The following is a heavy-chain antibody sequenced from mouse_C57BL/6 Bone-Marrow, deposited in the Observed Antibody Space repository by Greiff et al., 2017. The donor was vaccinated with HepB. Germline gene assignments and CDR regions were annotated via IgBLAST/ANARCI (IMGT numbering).Heavy chain of an antibody. J-gene: IGHJ3*01. D-gene: IGHD2-5*01. CDR1: GYSFTDYN. V-gene: IGHV1-39*01. CDR3: AAYYSNYWFAY. Sequence: VQLQQSGPELVKPGASVKISCKASGYSFTDYNMNWVKQSNGKSLEWIGVINPNYGTTRYNQKFKGKATLTVEQSASTAYMQLNSLTSEDSAVYFCAAYYSNYWFAYWGQGTLVTVSA. CDR2: INPNYGTT.